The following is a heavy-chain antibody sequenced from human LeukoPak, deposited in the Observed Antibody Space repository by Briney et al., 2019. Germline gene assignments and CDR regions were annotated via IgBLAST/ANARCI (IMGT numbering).Heavy chain of an antibody. J-gene: IGHJ4*02. V-gene: IGHV3-7*01. CDR3: ARPSLNSGSYFDY. CDR1: GFTFSTYW. D-gene: IGHD1-26*01. CDR2: IKQDESEK. Sequence: GGSLRLSCAASGFTFSTYWMSWVRQTPEKGLEWVASIKQDESEKYYVDSVKGRFTISRDNARNSLYLQMNSLRAEDTAVYYCARPSLNSGSYFDYWGQGILVTVSS.